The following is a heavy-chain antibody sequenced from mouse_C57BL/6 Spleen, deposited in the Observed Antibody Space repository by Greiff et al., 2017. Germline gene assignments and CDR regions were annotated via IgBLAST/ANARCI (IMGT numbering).Heavy chain of an antibody. D-gene: IGHD4-1*01. CDR3: TRYGTPFDY. CDR2: IDPETGGT. J-gene: IGHJ2*01. V-gene: IGHV1-15*01. Sequence: QVQLQQSGAELVRPGASVTLSCKASGYTFTDYEMHWVKQTPVHGLEWIGAIDPETGGTAYNQKFKGKAILTADKSSSTAYMELRSLTSEDSAVYYCTRYGTPFDYWGQGTTLTVSS. CDR1: GYTFTDYE.